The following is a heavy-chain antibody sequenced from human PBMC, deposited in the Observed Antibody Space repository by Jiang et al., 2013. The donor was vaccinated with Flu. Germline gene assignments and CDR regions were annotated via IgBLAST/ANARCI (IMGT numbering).Heavy chain of an antibody. V-gene: IGHV5-51*01. CDR3: ARGEYRGGIYYYYGMDV. D-gene: IGHD3-10*01. Sequence: SCKGSGYSFTSYWIGWVRQMPGKGLEWMGIIYPGDSDTRYSPSFQGQVTISADKSISTAYLQWSSLKASDTAMYYCARGEYRGGIYYYYGMDVWGQGTTVTVSS. CDR2: IYPGDSDT. J-gene: IGHJ6*02. CDR1: GYSFTSYW.